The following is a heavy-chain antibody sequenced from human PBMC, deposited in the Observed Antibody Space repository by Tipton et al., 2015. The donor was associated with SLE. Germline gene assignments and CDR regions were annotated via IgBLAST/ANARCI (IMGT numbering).Heavy chain of an antibody. CDR1: GGSFSGYY. CDR2: ITHTGST. J-gene: IGHJ4*02. CDR3: ARCLFGWELPY. Sequence: TLSLTCAVYGGSFSGYYWSWIRQPPGKGLEWIGEITHTGSTNYNPSPKSRVAISIDTFKNQFSLKLSSVTAADTAMYYCARCLFGWELPYWGQGTLVTVSS. V-gene: IGHV4-34*01. D-gene: IGHD1-26*01.